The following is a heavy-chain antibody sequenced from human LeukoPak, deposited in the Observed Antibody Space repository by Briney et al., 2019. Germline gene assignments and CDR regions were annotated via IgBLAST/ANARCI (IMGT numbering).Heavy chain of an antibody. J-gene: IGHJ4*02. Sequence: SETLSLTCAVYGGSFSGYYWSWIRQPPGKGLEWVGEINHSGSTNYNPSPKSRVTISVDTSKNQFALKLSSVTAADTAVYYCARGGGYSYPDYWGQGTLVTVSS. CDR2: INHSGST. CDR3: ARGGGYSYPDY. D-gene: IGHD5-18*01. CDR1: GGSFSGYY. V-gene: IGHV4-34*01.